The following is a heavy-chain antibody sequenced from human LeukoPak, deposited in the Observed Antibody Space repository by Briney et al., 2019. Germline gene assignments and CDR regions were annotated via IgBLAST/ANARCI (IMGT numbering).Heavy chain of an antibody. D-gene: IGHD2-21*02. CDR2: INPNSTTT. V-gene: IGHV1-2*02. CDR3: ARGGTICSGSDCYLNWLDP. CDR1: GYTFSGHY. J-gene: IGHJ5*02. Sequence: ASVKVSCKASGYTFSGHYIHWVRQAPGQGLEWMGWINPNSTTTNFVQKFQGRVTMTRDTSISTAYMDLTWLTSDDTAVYYCARGGTICSGSDCYLNWLDPWGQGTLVTVSS.